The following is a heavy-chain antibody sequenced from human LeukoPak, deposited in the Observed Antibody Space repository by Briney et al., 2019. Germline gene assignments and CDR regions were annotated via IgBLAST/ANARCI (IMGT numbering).Heavy chain of an antibody. J-gene: IGHJ4*02. D-gene: IGHD2-15*01. Sequence: TSETLSLTCAVYGGSFSGYYWTWIRQTPEKGLEWIGEINHSGSTNYNPSLKSRVTISVDTSKNQFSLKLSSVTAADTAVYYCAGSRGSFDYWGQGTLVTVSS. CDR2: INHSGST. CDR1: GGSFSGYY. V-gene: IGHV4-34*01. CDR3: AGSRGSFDY.